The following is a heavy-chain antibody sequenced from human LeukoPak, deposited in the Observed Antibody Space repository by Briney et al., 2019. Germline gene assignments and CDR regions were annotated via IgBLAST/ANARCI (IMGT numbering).Heavy chain of an antibody. J-gene: IGHJ6*02. CDR2: LNPNSGGT. V-gene: IGHV1-2*02. D-gene: IGHD1-1*01. CDR1: GYTLTGYY. Sequence: ASVKVSCKASGYTLTGYYIHWVRQAPGQGLEWMGCLNPNSGGTNNAQKFQGRVTMTRDTSISTAYTELSRLTSDDTAVYYCARDGRYNWNVFYYYGMDVWGQGTTVTVSS. CDR3: ARDGRYNWNVFYYYGMDV.